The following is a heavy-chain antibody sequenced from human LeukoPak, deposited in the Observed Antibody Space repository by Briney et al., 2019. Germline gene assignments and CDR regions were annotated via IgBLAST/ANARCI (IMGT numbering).Heavy chain of an antibody. V-gene: IGHV4-4*02. CDR1: GGSISSSNW. J-gene: IGHJ3*02. CDR2: IYHSGST. D-gene: IGHD3-10*01. Sequence: SETLSLTCAVSGGSISSSNWWSWVRQPPGKGLEWIGEIYHSGSTNYNPSLKSRVTISVDKSKNQFSLKLSSVTAADTAVYYCARDGDSGSYDAFDIWGQGTMVTVSS. CDR3: ARDGDSGSYDAFDI.